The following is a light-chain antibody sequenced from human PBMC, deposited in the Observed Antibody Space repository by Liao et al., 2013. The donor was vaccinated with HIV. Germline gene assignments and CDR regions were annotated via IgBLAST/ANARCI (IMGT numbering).Light chain of an antibody. J-gene: IGLJ2*01. CDR3: QVWDSANDHPI. CDR2: YDS. CDR1: NVGSKS. Sequence: SYELTQPPSVSVAPGRTATITCGGDNVGSKSVHWYQQRPGQAPVLVIYYDSDRPSGIPERFSGSNSGNTATLTISEVDAGDEADYYCQVWDSANDHPIFGGGTKLTVL. V-gene: IGLV3-21*01.